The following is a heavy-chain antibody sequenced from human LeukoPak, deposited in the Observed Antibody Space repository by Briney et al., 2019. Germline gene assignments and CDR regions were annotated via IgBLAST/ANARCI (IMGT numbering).Heavy chain of an antibody. CDR2: IYSTGGT. CDR3: ASLRADGGNYPRFDY. V-gene: IGHV4-39*07. CDR1: GASY. Sequence: SETLSLTCTVLGASYWGWVRQSPEMGLEWIGSIYSTGGTYYNPSLKSRLTISLDTSKRQFSLKMTSMTAADTAVYYCASLRADGGNYPRFDYWGQGALVTVSA. D-gene: IGHD4-23*01. J-gene: IGHJ4*02.